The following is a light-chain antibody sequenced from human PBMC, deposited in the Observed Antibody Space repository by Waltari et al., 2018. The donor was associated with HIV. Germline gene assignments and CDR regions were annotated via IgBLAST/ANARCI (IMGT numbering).Light chain of an antibody. Sequence: HLILTQPPSASASPGPSVKLTCPLHSRRSNFAIPWPQQPPEKGPRFFMKVNREGSHRKGEGVPVRFSGASCGAAGRLTSSSLRSGDEGDDCCQSWGTDIAPVVFGGGTKLTVL. V-gene: IGLV4-69*01. CDR2: VNREGSH. CDR1: SRRSNFA. CDR3: QSWGTDIAPVV. J-gene: IGLJ3*02.